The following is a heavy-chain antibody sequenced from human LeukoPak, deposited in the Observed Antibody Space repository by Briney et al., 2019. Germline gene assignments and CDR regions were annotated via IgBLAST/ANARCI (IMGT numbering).Heavy chain of an antibody. J-gene: IGHJ4*02. V-gene: IGHV4-59*08. D-gene: IGHD2-2*01. CDR1: GGSISSYY. CDR2: IYYSGSN. Sequence: PSETLSLTCTVSGGSISSYYWSWIRQPPGQGLEWFGYIYYSGSNNYNPSLKSRVTISVDTSKNQFSLKLSSVTAADTAVYYCARHAIVVVPAASFDYWGQGTLVTVSS. CDR3: ARHAIVVVPAASFDY.